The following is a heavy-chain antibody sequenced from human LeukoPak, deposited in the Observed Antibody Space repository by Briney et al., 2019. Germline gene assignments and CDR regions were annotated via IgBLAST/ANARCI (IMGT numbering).Heavy chain of an antibody. CDR3: ARGRDYYDSPRTKGAFDI. V-gene: IGHV1-69*13. CDR2: IIPIFGTA. Sequence: SVKVSCKASGYTFTSYYMHWVRQAPGQGLEWMGGIIPIFGTANYAQKFQGRVTITADESTSTAYMELSSLRSEDTAVYYCARGRDYYDSPRTKGAFDIWGQGTMVTVSS. J-gene: IGHJ3*02. CDR1: GYTFTSYY. D-gene: IGHD3-22*01.